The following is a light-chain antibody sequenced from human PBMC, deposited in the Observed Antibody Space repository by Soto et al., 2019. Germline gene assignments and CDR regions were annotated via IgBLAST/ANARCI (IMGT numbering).Light chain of an antibody. J-gene: IGLJ3*02. CDR2: EVS. CDR3: SSYTSTSTGV. Sequence: QSALTQPASVSGSPGQSITISCTGTSSDIDEYNYVSWYQQYPGKAPKLMIFEVSHRPSGVSNRFSGSKSGNTASLTISGLQSEDEADYYCSSYTSTSTGVFGGGTKLTVL. CDR1: SSDIDEYNY. V-gene: IGLV2-14*01.